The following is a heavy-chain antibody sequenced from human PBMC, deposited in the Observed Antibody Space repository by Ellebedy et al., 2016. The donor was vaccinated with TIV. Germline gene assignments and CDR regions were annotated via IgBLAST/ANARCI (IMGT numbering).Heavy chain of an antibody. CDR3: ARGPSDSSSLCPFDY. Sequence: SETLSLXCAVYGGSFSGYYWSWIRQPPGKGLEWIGEINHSGSTNYNPSLKSRVTISVDTSKNQFSLKLSSVTAADTAVYYCARGPSDSSSLCPFDYWGQGTLVTVSS. D-gene: IGHD6-6*01. CDR2: INHSGST. CDR1: GGSFSGYY. V-gene: IGHV4-34*01. J-gene: IGHJ4*02.